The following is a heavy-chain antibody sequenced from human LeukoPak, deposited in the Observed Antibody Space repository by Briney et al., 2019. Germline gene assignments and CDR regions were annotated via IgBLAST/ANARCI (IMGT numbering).Heavy chain of an antibody. CDR3: ARDLGYSSSWYYY. D-gene: IGHD6-13*01. CDR2: IIPIFGTA. V-gene: IGHV1-69*05. Sequence: SVKVSCKASGGTFSSYAISWVRQAPGQGLEWMGGIIPIFGTANYAQKFQGRVTITTDESTSTAYMELSSLRSEDTAVYYCARDLGYSSSWYYYWGQGTLVTVSS. CDR1: GGTFSSYA. J-gene: IGHJ4*02.